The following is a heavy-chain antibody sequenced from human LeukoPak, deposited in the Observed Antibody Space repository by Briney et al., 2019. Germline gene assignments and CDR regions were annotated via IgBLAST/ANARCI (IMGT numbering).Heavy chain of an antibody. CDR1: GYTFTSYY. D-gene: IGHD3-22*01. CDR3: ARDRIGGSSGYYCRPLDY. V-gene: IGHV1-46*03. Sequence: ASVKVSCKASGYTFTSYYMHWVLQAPGQGLEWMGIINPSGGSTSYAQKFQGRVTMTRDTSTSTVYMELSSLRSEDTAVYYCARDRIGGSSGYYCRPLDYWGQGTLVTVSS. CDR2: INPSGGST. J-gene: IGHJ4*02.